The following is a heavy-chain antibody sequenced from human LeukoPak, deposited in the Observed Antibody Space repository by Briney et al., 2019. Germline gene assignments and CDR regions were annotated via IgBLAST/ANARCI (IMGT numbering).Heavy chain of an antibody. CDR3: AKLPGRLVGATPGFDY. V-gene: IGHV3-23*01. CDR2: ISGSGGST. Sequence: GGSVRLSCAASGFTFSSYAMSWVRQAPGKGLEWVSAISGSGGSTYYADSVKGRFTISRDNSRNTLYLLMNSLRAEDTAVYYCAKLPGRLVGATPGFDYWGHGNLVAVSS. CDR1: GFTFSSYA. D-gene: IGHD1-26*01. J-gene: IGHJ4*01.